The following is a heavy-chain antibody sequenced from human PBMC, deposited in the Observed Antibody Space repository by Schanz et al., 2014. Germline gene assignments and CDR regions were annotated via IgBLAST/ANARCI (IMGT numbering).Heavy chain of an antibody. CDR2: MNSKTGNT. Sequence: QVQLGQSGAEVKKPGPSVQVSCKASGYTFTSYDINWVRQATGQGLEWLGWMNSKTGNTGYAQRFQGRVTMTRNTSITTAYLELSSLRSGDTAVYYCTKGRTFGRWGQGTLVTVSS. CDR1: GYTFTSYD. D-gene: IGHD3-16*01. V-gene: IGHV1-8*01. CDR3: TKGRTFGR. J-gene: IGHJ4*02.